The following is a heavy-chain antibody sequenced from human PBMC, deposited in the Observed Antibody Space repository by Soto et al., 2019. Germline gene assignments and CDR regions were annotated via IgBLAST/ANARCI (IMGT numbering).Heavy chain of an antibody. J-gene: IGHJ4*02. V-gene: IGHV4-39*01. Sequence: KASETLSLTCTVSGGSISSSSYYWGWIRQPPGKGLEWIGSIYYSGSTYYNPSLKSRVTISVDTSKNQFSLKLSSVTAADTAVYYCAGQHSSSWYGAGSDYWGQGTLVTVSS. CDR1: GGSISSSSYY. CDR2: IYYSGST. D-gene: IGHD6-13*01. CDR3: AGQHSSSWYGAGSDY.